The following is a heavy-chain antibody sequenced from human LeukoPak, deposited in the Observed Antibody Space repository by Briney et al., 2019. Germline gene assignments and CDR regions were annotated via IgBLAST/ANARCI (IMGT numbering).Heavy chain of an antibody. CDR1: GFTFSSYA. J-gene: IGHJ4*02. V-gene: IGHV3-23*01. D-gene: IGHD6-19*01. Sequence: GGSLRLSCAASGFTFSSYAMSWVRQAPGKGLEWVSAISGSGGSTYYADSVKGRFTISRDNSKNTPYLQMNSLRAEDTAVYYCAKGLAVAGRVGYFDYWGQGTLVTVSS. CDR2: ISGSGGST. CDR3: AKGLAVAGRVGYFDY.